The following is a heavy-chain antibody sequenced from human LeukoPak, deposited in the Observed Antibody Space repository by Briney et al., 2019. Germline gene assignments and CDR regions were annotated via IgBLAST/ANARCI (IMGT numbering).Heavy chain of an antibody. Sequence: PGGSLRLSCAASGFTFSIYAMTWVRQAPGKGLEWVSIISGSGGSTYYADSVEGRFTISRDNSKNTLYLQMNSLRAEDTAVYYCTKAPSSSGWYAWGQGTLVTVSS. CDR3: TKAPSSSGWYA. V-gene: IGHV3-23*01. CDR2: ISGSGGST. D-gene: IGHD6-19*01. J-gene: IGHJ5*02. CDR1: GFTFSIYA.